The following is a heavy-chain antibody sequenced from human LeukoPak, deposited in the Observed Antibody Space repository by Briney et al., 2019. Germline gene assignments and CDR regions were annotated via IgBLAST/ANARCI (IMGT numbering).Heavy chain of an antibody. CDR2: INHDGSST. CDR1: GFTFSTFW. D-gene: IGHD1-1*01. Sequence: PGGSLRLSCATSGFTFSTFWMHWVRQAPGKGLVWVSRINHDGSSTNYADSVKGRFTISRDNAKNSLYLQMNSLRAEDTAVYYCARDLNWETYWGQGTLVTVSS. V-gene: IGHV3-74*01. CDR3: ARDLNWETY. J-gene: IGHJ4*02.